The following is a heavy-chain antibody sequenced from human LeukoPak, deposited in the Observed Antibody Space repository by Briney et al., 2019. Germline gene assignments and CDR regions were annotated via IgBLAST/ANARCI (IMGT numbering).Heavy chain of an antibody. Sequence: SVKVSCKASGGTFNSYAISWVRQAPGQGLEWMGGIIPIFGTANYAQKFQGRVTITADESTSTAYMELSSLRSEDTAVYYCARGDSSGWYCAFDIWGQGTMVTVSS. CDR3: ARGDSSGWYCAFDI. V-gene: IGHV1-69*13. CDR2: IIPIFGTA. CDR1: GGTFNSYA. D-gene: IGHD6-19*01. J-gene: IGHJ3*02.